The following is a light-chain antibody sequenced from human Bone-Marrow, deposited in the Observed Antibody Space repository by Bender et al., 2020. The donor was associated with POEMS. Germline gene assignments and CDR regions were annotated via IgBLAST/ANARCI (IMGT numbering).Light chain of an antibody. CDR2: EVR. CDR1: TSDIGTFNL. CDR3: CSYADNSVWV. Sequence: QSALPQPASVSGSPGQSITLSCTGITSDIGTFNLVSWYQYKPGKAPKLIIYEVRKRPSGVSNRFSGSKSDNTASLTISGLQAEDEADFYCCSYADNSVWVFGGGTKLTVL. V-gene: IGLV2-23*02. J-gene: IGLJ3*02.